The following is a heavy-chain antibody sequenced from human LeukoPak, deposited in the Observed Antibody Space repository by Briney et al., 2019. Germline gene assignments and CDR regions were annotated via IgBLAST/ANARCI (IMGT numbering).Heavy chain of an antibody. D-gene: IGHD2-2*01. V-gene: IGHV1-18*01. CDR2: ISAFNGNT. CDR1: GYTFTSYG. CDR3: ARDQGIVVAPAAHDAFDI. J-gene: IGHJ3*02. Sequence: ASVKVSCTASGYTFTSYGISWWRQAPGHRVEGLGWISAFNGNTNYAQKLQGRVTMTTDTSTSTAYMELRSLRSDDTAVYYCARDQGIVVAPAAHDAFDIWGQGTMVTVSS.